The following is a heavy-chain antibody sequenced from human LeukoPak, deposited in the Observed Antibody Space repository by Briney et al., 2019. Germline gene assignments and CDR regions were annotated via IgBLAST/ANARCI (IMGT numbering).Heavy chain of an antibody. J-gene: IGHJ4*02. V-gene: IGHV4-59*08. CDR3: ARLDGNWNYFDY. D-gene: IGHD1-20*01. Sequence: SETLSLTCTVSGGSISRYYWSWIRQPPGRGLEWIVYIHYSGSTNYNPSLKSRVTTSMDTSKNQFSLKLTSVTAADTAVYYCARLDGNWNYFDYWGLGTLVTVSS. CDR1: GGSISRYY. CDR2: IHYSGST.